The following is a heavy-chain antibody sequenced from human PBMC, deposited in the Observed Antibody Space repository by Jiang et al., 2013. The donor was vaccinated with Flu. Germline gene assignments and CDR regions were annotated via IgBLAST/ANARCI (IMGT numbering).Heavy chain of an antibody. D-gene: IGHD6-13*01. J-gene: IGHJ5*02. CDR1: GFSLSTSGMC. V-gene: IGHV2-70*11. Sequence: KPTQTLTLTCTFSGFSLSTSGMCVSWIRQPPGKALEWLARIDWDDDKYYSTSLKTRLTISKDTSKNQVVLTMTNMDPVDTATYYCARIRRDSSSWYAGGWFDPWGQGTLVTVSS. CDR3: ARIRRDSSSWYAGGWFDP. CDR2: IDWDDDK.